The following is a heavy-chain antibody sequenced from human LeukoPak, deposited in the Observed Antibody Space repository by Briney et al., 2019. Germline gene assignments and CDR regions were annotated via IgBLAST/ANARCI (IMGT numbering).Heavy chain of an antibody. J-gene: IGHJ1*01. Sequence: SQTLSLTCTVSGGSINSGDYYWSWIRQSPGKGLEWIGYIYYTGSPYYNPSLKSRVSISVDTSKNQFSLNLASVTATDTAVYYCARAPTLGYFQHWGQGTLVTVSS. D-gene: IGHD7-27*01. CDR1: GGSINSGDYY. CDR2: IYYTGSP. CDR3: ARAPTLGYFQH. V-gene: IGHV4-30-4*01.